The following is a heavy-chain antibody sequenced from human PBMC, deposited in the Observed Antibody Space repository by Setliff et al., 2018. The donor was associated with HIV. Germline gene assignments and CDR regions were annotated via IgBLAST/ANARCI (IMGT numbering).Heavy chain of an antibody. J-gene: IGHJ4*02. CDR3: ASIELAARVPVDY. D-gene: IGHD5-18*01. V-gene: IGHV3-21*01. Sequence: GGSLRLSCAASGFSFSSYTMNWVRQAPGKGLEWVSSISSSSYYIYYADSVKGRFTISRDNAKNSLFLQMKSLRAEDTAVEYCASIELAARVPVDYWGQGTLGTGSS. CDR2: ISSSSYYI. CDR1: GFSFSSYT.